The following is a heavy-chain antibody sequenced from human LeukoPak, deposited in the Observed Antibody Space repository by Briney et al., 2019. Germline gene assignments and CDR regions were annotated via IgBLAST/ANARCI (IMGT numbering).Heavy chain of an antibody. D-gene: IGHD6-19*01. CDR1: GGTFSSYA. Sequence: ASVKVSCKASGGTFSSYAISWVRQAPGQGLEWMGRIIPILGIANYAQKFQGRVTITADKSTSTAYMELSSLRSEDTAVYYCAGRQPGEYSSGWVEYWGQGTLVTVSS. CDR3: AGRQPGEYSSGWVEY. J-gene: IGHJ4*02. V-gene: IGHV1-69*04. CDR2: IIPILGIA.